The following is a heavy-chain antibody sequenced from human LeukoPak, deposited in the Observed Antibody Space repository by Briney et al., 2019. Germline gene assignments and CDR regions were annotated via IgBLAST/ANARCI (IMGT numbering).Heavy chain of an antibody. CDR1: GYSLTTYW. CDR2: IYPGDSDT. V-gene: IGHV5-51*01. Sequence: GESLKISCKGSGYSLTTYWIAWVRQMPGKGLEWMGIIYPGDSDTTYSPSFQGQVTISADKSISTAYLQWSSLKASDTAMYYCARRFSDSSGSYSYFDYWGQGTLVTVSS. D-gene: IGHD3-22*01. J-gene: IGHJ4*02. CDR3: ARRFSDSSGSYSYFDY.